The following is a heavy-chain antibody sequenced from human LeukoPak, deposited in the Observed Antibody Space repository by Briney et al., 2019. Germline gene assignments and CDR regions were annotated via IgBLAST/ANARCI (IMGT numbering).Heavy chain of an antibody. Sequence: SETLSLTCTVSGGSISSNSYYWGWIRQPPGKGLEWIGIIYYSGSTYYNPSLRSRVTISVDTSKDQFFLKLSSVTAADAAMYYCARVRDWFDPWGQGTLVTVSS. V-gene: IGHV4-39*07. CDR2: IYYSGST. CDR3: ARVRDWFDP. CDR1: GGSISSNSYY. J-gene: IGHJ5*02. D-gene: IGHD4/OR15-4a*01.